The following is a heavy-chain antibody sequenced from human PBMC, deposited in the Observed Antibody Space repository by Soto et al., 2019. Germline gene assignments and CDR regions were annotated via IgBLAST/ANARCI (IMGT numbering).Heavy chain of an antibody. Sequence: GGSLRLSCAASEFTFSDYWMNWVRQAPGKGLEWVANIKQDGSEKYYVDYVKGRFTISRDNAMKALYLQMNSLTADDTAVYYCARAKLSAFDVWGQGTPVTVSS. CDR1: EFTFSDYW. D-gene: IGHD1-7*01. J-gene: IGHJ4*02. CDR3: ARAKLSAFDV. V-gene: IGHV3-7*01. CDR2: IKQDGSEK.